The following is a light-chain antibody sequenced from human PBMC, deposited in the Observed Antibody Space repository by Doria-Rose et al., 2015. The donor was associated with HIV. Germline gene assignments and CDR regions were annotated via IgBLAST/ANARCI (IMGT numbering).Light chain of an antibody. CDR2: DGS. Sequence: DIVMTQSPGTLSLSPGERATLSCRASQSFSSTYLAWYQHKPGQSPSLLIYDGSTSATGIPDRFSASGSGTDFTLTINRLEPEDFALYYCHQYGTSWAFGQGTKVEL. CDR3: HQYGTSWA. J-gene: IGKJ1*01. V-gene: IGKV3-20*01. CDR1: QSFSSTY.